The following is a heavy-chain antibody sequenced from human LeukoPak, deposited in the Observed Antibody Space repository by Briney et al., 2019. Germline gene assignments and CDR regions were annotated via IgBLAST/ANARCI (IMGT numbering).Heavy chain of an antibody. J-gene: IGHJ5*02. CDR2: IYYSGST. Sequence: SETLSLTCTVSGGSISSYYWGWIRQPPGKGLEWIGSIYYSGSTYYNPSLKSRVTISVDTSKNQFSLKLSSVTAADTAVYYCARVGGYCTNGVCYNWFDPWGQGTLVTVSS. CDR3: ARVGGYCTNGVCYNWFDP. CDR1: GGSISSYY. D-gene: IGHD2-8*01. V-gene: IGHV4-39*07.